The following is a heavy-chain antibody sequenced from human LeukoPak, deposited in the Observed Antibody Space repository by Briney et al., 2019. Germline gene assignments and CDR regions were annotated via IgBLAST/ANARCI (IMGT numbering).Heavy chain of an antibody. CDR3: ASIPMYYFDSSADY. CDR1: GFTFSDYY. J-gene: IGHJ4*02. V-gene: IGHV3-11*01. Sequence: GGSLRLSCAASGFTFSDYYMSWIRQAPGKGLEWVSYISSSGSTIYYADSVKGRFTISRDNAKNSLYLQMNSLRAEDTAVYYCASIPMYYFDSSADYWGQGTLVTVSS. D-gene: IGHD3-22*01. CDR2: ISSSGSTI.